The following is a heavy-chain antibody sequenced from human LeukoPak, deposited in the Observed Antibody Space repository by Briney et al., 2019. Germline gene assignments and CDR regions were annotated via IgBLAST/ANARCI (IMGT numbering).Heavy chain of an antibody. CDR1: GGFLNRTSYY. Sequence: SETLSLTCTVSGGFLNRTSYYWGWIRQPPGQGLELIGSISYSGTTYYNPSLKSRVTISVDTSKNQFSLRLNSVTAADTSVYYCARHLQYSYSYYYMDVWGKGTTVTVSS. J-gene: IGHJ6*03. D-gene: IGHD2-21*02. CDR3: ARHLQYSYSYYYMDV. V-gene: IGHV4-39*01. CDR2: ISYSGTT.